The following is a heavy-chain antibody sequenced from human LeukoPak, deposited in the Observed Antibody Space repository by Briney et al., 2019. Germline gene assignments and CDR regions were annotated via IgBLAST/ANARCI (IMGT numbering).Heavy chain of an antibody. CDR1: GFTFRSYG. CDR3: ARQIYGLDG. Sequence: GGSLRLSCAASGFTFRSYGMGWVRHAPGKGLEWVALVSYDGGNEHYSDSVKGRFTISRDNSKNILYLQMNGLRPDDAAVYYCARQIYGLDGWGQGTLVTVSS. CDR2: VSYDGGNE. J-gene: IGHJ4*02. V-gene: IGHV3-30*03. D-gene: IGHD3/OR15-3a*01.